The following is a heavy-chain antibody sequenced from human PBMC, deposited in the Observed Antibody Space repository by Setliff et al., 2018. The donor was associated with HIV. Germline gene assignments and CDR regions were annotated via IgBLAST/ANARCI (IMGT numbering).Heavy chain of an antibody. CDR3: ARANAITIFGVVIRDYFDY. V-gene: IGHV4-34*01. D-gene: IGHD3-3*01. CDR2: INHSGST. Sequence: LSLTCAVYGGSFSGYYWSWIRQPPGEGLEWIGEINHSGSTNYNPSLKSRVTISVDTSKNQFSLKLSSVTAADTAVYYCARANAITIFGVVIRDYFDYWGQGTLVTVSS. CDR1: GGSFSGYY. J-gene: IGHJ4*02.